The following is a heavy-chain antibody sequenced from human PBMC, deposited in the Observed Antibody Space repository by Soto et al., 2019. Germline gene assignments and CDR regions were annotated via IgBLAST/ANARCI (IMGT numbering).Heavy chain of an antibody. J-gene: IGHJ5*02. CDR3: AKGYSGYVGNWFDP. V-gene: IGHV4-30-2*01. CDR1: GGSISSGGYS. D-gene: IGHD5-12*01. Sequence: SETLSLTCAVSGGSISSGGYSWSWIRQPPGKGLEWIGYIYHSGSTYYNPSLKSRVTISVDRSKNQFSLKLSSVTAADTAVYYCAKGYSGYVGNWFDPWGQGTLVTV. CDR2: IYHSGST.